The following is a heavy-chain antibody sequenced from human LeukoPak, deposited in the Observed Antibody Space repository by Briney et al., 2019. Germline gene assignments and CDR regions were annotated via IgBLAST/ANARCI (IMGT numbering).Heavy chain of an antibody. V-gene: IGHV3-21*01. CDR1: EFTFSSYT. J-gene: IGHJ4*02. CDR3: ARGGDKFDY. D-gene: IGHD2-21*01. Sequence: TGGSLRLSCAASEFTFSSYTINWVRQAPGEGLVLVSFIRNTSNYTSNAESAKARITTSRDNANKSLYLQTNSLRVDDTAEYYCARGGDKFDYGGRGTLVTAS. CDR2: IRNTSNYT.